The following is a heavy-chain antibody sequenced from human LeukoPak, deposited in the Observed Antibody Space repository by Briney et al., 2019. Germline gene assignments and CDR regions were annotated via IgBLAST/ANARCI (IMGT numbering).Heavy chain of an antibody. V-gene: IGHV3-53*03. CDR1: TFAVSAYH. CDR2: FLNDGRA. J-gene: IGHJ5*02. CDR3: ASDCSSTSCYVEEGWFDP. Sequence: PGGSPRLSCAASTFAVSAYHVTWVRQTPGRGLEWVSVFLNDGRAFYADSVKGRFTISRDNAKNSLYLQMNSLRAEDTAVYYCASDCSSTSCYVEEGWFDPWGQGTLVTVSS. D-gene: IGHD2-2*01.